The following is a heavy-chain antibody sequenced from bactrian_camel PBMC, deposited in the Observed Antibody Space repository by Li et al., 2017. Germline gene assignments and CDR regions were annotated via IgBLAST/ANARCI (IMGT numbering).Heavy chain of an antibody. Sequence: HVQLVESGGGSVQAGGSLRLSCAASGFTHRTYCMAWFRQAPGREREGVAAIDTDGSTNYAESVQGRFTISQDNAENTLYLQMNNLKPNDTAMYHCAGPKSYKGTCRFDEYAYWGHGTQVTVS. CDR1: GFTHRTYC. V-gene: IGHV3S55*01. J-gene: IGHJ4*01. D-gene: IGHD5*01. CDR3: AGPKSYKGTCRFDEYAY. CDR2: IDTDGST.